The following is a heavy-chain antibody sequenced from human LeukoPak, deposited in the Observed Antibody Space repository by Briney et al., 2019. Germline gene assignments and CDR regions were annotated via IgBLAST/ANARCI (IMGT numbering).Heavy chain of an antibody. CDR2: IYSGGST. CDR3: ARGFSSWPD. J-gene: IGHJ4*02. Sequence: ETLSLTCTVSGGSISSYYMSWVRQAPGKGLEWVSVIYSGGSTYYADSVKGRFTISRDNSKNTLYLQMNSLRAEDTAVYYCARGFSSWPDWGQGTLVTVSS. D-gene: IGHD6-13*01. V-gene: IGHV3-53*01. CDR1: GGSISSYY.